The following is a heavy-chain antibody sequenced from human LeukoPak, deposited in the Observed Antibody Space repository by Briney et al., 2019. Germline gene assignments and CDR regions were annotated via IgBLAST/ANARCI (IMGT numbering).Heavy chain of an antibody. CDR2: IYYSGST. CDR1: GGSISSYY. V-gene: IGHV4-59*08. D-gene: IGHD3-10*01. Sequence: PSETLSLTCSVSGGSISSYYWSWIRQPPGKGLEWIGYIYYSGSTNYNPSLKSRVTISVDTSKNQFSLKLSSVTAADTAVYYCARHSRVLWFGELLPDAFDIWGQGTMVTVSS. J-gene: IGHJ3*02. CDR3: ARHSRVLWFGELLPDAFDI.